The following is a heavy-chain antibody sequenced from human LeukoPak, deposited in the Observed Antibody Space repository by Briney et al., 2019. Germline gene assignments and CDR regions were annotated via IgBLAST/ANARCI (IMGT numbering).Heavy chain of an antibody. V-gene: IGHV4-30-4*08. Sequence: SQTLSLTCTVSGGSISSGDYFWGWIRQHPGKGLEWIGYIYYSGSTYYNPSLKSRVTISVDTSKNQFSLKLTSVTAADTAVYYCARCRHNDYGFDYWGQGTLVTVSS. CDR3: ARCRHNDYGFDY. J-gene: IGHJ4*02. D-gene: IGHD4-17*01. CDR1: GGSISSGDYF. CDR2: IYYSGST.